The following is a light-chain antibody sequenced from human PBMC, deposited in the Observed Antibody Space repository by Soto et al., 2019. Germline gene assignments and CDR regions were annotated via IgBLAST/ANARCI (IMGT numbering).Light chain of an antibody. Sequence: DIQMTQSPSSLSAFVGDSVTVTCRASQPIGTSLHWYQQKAGKAPKVLISAATKLQSGVPSRFSGSGSGTDLTLTSSNLQPEDSATYYCQQGYNTFWTFGLGTKVELK. V-gene: IGKV1-39*01. J-gene: IGKJ1*01. CDR2: AAT. CDR3: QQGYNTFWT. CDR1: QPIGTS.